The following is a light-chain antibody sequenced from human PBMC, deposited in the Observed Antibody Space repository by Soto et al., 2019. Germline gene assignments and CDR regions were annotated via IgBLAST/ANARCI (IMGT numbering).Light chain of an antibody. CDR2: EVN. V-gene: IGLV2-14*03. CDR3: SSYTSARTYV. J-gene: IGLJ1*01. CDR1: GTDVGGLNF. Sequence: QSALTQPASVSGSPGQSVTISCTGTGTDVGGLNFVSWYQQLPGEAPKLIIYEVNNRPSGISHRFSGSKSGNTASLTVSGLQAEDEANYYCSSYTSARTYVFGSGTKVTVL.